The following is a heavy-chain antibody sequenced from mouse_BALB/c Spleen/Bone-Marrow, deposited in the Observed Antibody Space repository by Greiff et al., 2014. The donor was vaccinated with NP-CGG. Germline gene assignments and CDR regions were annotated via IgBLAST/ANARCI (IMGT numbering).Heavy chain of an antibody. V-gene: IGHV1-4*02. CDR2: INPSIGYT. D-gene: IGHD2-1*01. CDR1: GYTFTTYT. J-gene: IGHJ3*01. CDR3: ARKVDGNYGPPFAY. Sequence: VQLVESAAELARPGASVEMSCKASGYTFTTYTMHWLKQRPGQGLEWIGYINPSIGYTEYNQKFKDKTTLTADKSSSTAYMQLSSLTSEDSAVYYCARKVDGNYGPPFAYWGQGTLVTVSA.